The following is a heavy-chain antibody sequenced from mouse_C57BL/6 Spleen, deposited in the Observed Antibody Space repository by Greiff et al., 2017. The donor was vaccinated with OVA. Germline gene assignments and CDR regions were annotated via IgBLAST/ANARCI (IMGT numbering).Heavy chain of an antibody. J-gene: IGHJ2*01. V-gene: IGHV5-9*01. Sequence: EVKLQESGGGLVKPGGSLKLSCAASGFTFSSYTMSWVRQTPEKRLEWVATISGGGGNTYYPDSVKGRFTISRDNAKNTLYLQMSSLRSEDTALYYCARQPNWDGYYFDYWGQGTTLTVSS. D-gene: IGHD4-1*01. CDR2: ISGGGGNT. CDR3: ARQPNWDGYYFDY. CDR1: GFTFSSYT.